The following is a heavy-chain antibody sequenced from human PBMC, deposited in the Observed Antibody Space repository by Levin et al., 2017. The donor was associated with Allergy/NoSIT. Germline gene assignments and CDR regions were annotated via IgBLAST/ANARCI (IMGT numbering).Heavy chain of an antibody. D-gene: IGHD3-22*01. CDR3: ASPYDTSVLGAFDI. V-gene: IGHV1-2*02. CDR1: GYTFTGYY. Sequence: ASVKVSCKASGYTFTGYYMHWVRQAPGQGLEWMGWINPNSGGTNYAQKFQGRVTMTRDTSISTAYMELSRLRSDDTAVYYCASPYDTSVLGAFDIWGQGTMVTVSS. CDR2: INPNSGGT. J-gene: IGHJ3*02.